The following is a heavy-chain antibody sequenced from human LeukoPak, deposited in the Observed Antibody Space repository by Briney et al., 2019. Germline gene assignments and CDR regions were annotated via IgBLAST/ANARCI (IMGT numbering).Heavy chain of an antibody. CDR2: ISYDGSNK. D-gene: IGHD3-3*01. V-gene: IGHV3-30*03. Sequence: GGSLRLSCAASGFTFSSYGMHWVRQAPGKGLEWVAVISYDGSNKYYADSVKGRFTISRDNAKNSLYLQMNSLRAEDTAVYYCARGSIFGVVNDAFDIWGQGTMVTVSS. CDR1: GFTFSSYG. CDR3: ARGSIFGVVNDAFDI. J-gene: IGHJ3*02.